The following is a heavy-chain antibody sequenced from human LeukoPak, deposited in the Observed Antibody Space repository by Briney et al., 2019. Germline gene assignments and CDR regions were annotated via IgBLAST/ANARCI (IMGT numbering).Heavy chain of an antibody. Sequence: PGGSLRLSCAASGFTFSSYWMHWVRQAPGKGLVWVSRINGDGSSTAYADSVKGRFTISRDNAKNTLYLQMNSLTAEDTAVYYCAKYIVVVVAATREGWFDPWGQGTLVTVSS. D-gene: IGHD2-15*01. V-gene: IGHV3-74*01. CDR1: GFTFSSYW. J-gene: IGHJ5*02. CDR3: AKYIVVVVAATREGWFDP. CDR2: INGDGSST.